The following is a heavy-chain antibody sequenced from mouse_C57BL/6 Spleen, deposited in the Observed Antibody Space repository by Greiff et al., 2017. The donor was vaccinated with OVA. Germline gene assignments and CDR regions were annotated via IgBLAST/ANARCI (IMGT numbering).Heavy chain of an antibody. J-gene: IGHJ4*01. Sequence: EVQGVESGGGLVKPGGSLKLSCAASGFTFSSYAMSWVRQTPEKRLEWVATISDGGSYTYYPDNVKGRFTISRDNAKNNLYLQMSHLKSEDTAMYDCARALYYYGSKEAMDYWGQGTSVTVSS. CDR1: GFTFSSYA. CDR3: ARALYYYGSKEAMDY. D-gene: IGHD1-1*01. V-gene: IGHV5-4*01. CDR2: ISDGGSYT.